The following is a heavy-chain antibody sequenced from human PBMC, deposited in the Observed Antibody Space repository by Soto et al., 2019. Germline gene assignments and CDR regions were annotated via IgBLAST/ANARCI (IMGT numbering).Heavy chain of an antibody. J-gene: IGHJ4*02. D-gene: IGHD1-1*01. Sequence: GGSLRLSCAASGFTFSNYAMHWVRQAPGKGLEWVALTSYDGNNEYYTDSVKGRFTISRDNSKNTLFLQMNSPRPEDTAVYYCAKDKGVFNWATYYFDYWGQGARVTVSS. CDR2: TSYDGNNE. CDR1: GFTFSNYA. V-gene: IGHV3-30*18. CDR3: AKDKGVFNWATYYFDY.